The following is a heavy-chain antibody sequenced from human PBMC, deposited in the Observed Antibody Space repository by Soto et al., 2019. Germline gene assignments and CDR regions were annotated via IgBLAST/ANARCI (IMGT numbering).Heavy chain of an antibody. Sequence: GGSLRLSCAASGFTFSSYSMNWVRQAPGKGLEWVSSISSSSSYIYYADSVKGRFTISRDNAKNSLYLQMNSLRAEDTAVYYCARDLGRNYYYYGMDVWGQGTTVTVSS. J-gene: IGHJ6*02. CDR2: ISSSSSYI. D-gene: IGHD1-26*01. CDR3: ARDLGRNYYYYGMDV. CDR1: GFTFSSYS. V-gene: IGHV3-21*01.